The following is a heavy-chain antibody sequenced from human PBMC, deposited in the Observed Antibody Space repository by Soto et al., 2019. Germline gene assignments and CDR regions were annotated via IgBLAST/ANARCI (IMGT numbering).Heavy chain of an antibody. CDR3: ARMAGPWYFDL. CDR1: GGSFSGFY. V-gene: IGHV4-34*01. Sequence: QVQLQQWGAGLLKTSETLSLTCAVHGGSFSGFYWTWFRQTPGKGLEWIGEINHSGSSNYNPPIKSLVTMSLDTSRNQYSLSLNSVTAADTAVYYCARMAGPWYFDLWGRGTLVTVSS. J-gene: IGHJ2*01. CDR2: INHSGSS.